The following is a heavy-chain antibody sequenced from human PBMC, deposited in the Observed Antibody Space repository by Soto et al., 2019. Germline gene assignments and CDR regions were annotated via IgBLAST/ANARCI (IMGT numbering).Heavy chain of an antibody. V-gene: IGHV4-59*01. J-gene: IGHJ4*02. CDR2: VYDSGST. CDR3: ARDRRGSRTWSPYYFDY. CDR1: GGTMSSYY. Sequence: SETLSLTFTVSGGTMSSYYWSWIRQAPGKGLEWIGYVYDSGSTDYNPSLKSRLTISLDTSKNLFSLKLSFVTAADTAVYYCARDRRGSRTWSPYYFDYWGQGIMVTVS. D-gene: IGHD3-10*01.